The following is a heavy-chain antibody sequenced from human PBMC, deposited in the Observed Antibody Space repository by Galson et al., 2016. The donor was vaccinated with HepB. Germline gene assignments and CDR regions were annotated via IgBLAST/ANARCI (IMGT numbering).Heavy chain of an antibody. Sequence: SLRLSCAASGFTFRTYGMNWVRQAPGKGLEWVASISYAGGNKDYADSVKGRVTISRANSRSTLYLQMNSRRHDDRAIYYCAKDFPRGGYENDAVDYWGQGTVVTVSS. D-gene: IGHD5-12*01. CDR2: ISYAGGNK. CDR1: GFTFRTYG. CDR3: AKDFPRGGYENDAVDY. V-gene: IGHV3-30*18. J-gene: IGHJ4*02.